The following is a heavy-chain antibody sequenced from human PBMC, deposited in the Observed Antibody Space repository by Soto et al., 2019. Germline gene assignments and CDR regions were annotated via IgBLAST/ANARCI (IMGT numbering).Heavy chain of an antibody. CDR3: AQTTGWPGFAY. D-gene: IGHD6-19*01. CDR2: IYNGEST. CDR1: GASISNYY. Sequence: QMQLQESGPGLVKPSETLSLTCTASGASISNYYWNWIRQPPGKGLEWIGEIYNGESTKYNPSLKSRGTISLDTSKNQFSRKLGSVTAADTAVYCCAQTTGWPGFAYWGQGILVTVSS. J-gene: IGHJ4*02. V-gene: IGHV4-59*01.